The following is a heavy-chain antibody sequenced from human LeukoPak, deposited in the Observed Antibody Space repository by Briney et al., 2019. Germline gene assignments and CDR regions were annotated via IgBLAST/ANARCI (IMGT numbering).Heavy chain of an antibody. CDR3: ARLNSGYEDYYFDD. CDR2: IYSTGST. CDR1: GGPLTRSLSY. D-gene: IGHD5-12*01. V-gene: IGHV4-39*01. Sequence: PSETLSLTCTVSGGPLTRSLSYWGWIRRPPGKGLEWIGNIYSTGSTDYSPSFESRAAMSVDTSKNQFSLQLRSVTAADTAVYYCARLNSGYEDYYFDDWGQGTLVTVSS. J-gene: IGHJ4*02.